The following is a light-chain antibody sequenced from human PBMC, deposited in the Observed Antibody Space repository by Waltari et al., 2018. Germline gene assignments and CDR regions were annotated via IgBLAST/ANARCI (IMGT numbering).Light chain of an antibody. CDR3: QQGSTYPPT. Sequence: DIQMTQSPSSLSASVGDTVTITCLPSQFIGYHLNWYRQKPGKSPELLIYTTSNLQNGVPSRFSGSGSGTDFTLTISSLQPEDFATYNCQQGSTYPPTFGGGTKVEIK. CDR2: TTS. V-gene: IGKV1-39*01. CDR1: QFIGYH. J-gene: IGKJ4*01.